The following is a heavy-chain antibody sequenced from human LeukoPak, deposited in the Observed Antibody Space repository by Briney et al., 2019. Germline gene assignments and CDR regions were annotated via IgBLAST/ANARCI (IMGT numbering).Heavy chain of an antibody. V-gene: IGHV4-59*08. CDR1: GGSISSYY. J-gene: IGHJ5*02. CDR2: IYYSGST. CDR3: GRHECSGGSCSFDP. D-gene: IGHD2-15*01. Sequence: SETLSLACTVSGGSISSYYWNWLRQPPGKGLEWIGYIYYSGSTNYNPSLKSRVTISVDTSKNQFSLKLTSVTAADTAVYYCGRHECSGGSCSFDPWGQGTLVTVSS.